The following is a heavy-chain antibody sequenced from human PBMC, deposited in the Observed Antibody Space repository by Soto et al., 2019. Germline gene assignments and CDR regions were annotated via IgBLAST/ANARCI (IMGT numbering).Heavy chain of an antibody. V-gene: IGHV3-33*01. D-gene: IGHD2-21*02. Sequence: QVQLVESGGGVVQPGRSLRLSCAASGFTFSSYGMHWVRQAPGKGLEWVAVIWYDGSNKYYADSVKGRFTISRDNSKNALYLQMNSLRAEDTAVYYCASAPDGGNSGLDYWVQGTLVTVSS. CDR2: IWYDGSNK. J-gene: IGHJ4*02. CDR3: ASAPDGGNSGLDY. CDR1: GFTFSSYG.